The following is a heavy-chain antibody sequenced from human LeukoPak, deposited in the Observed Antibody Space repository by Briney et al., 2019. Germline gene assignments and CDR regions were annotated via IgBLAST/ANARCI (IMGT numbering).Heavy chain of an antibody. Sequence: PGGSLRLSCAASGFTFSDYYMSWIRQAPGKGLERVSYISSSGSTIYYADSVKGRFTISRDNAKNSLYLQMNSLRAEDTAVYYWARWGYDYVLGMGDSFYIWGQGTMVTVSS. CDR3: ARWGYDYVLGMGDSFYI. D-gene: IGHD3-16*01. CDR2: ISSSGSTI. CDR1: GFTFSDYY. V-gene: IGHV3-11*01. J-gene: IGHJ3*02.